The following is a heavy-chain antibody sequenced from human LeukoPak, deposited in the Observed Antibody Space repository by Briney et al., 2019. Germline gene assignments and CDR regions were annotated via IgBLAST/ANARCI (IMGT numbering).Heavy chain of an antibody. D-gene: IGHD2-15*01. CDR2: IRYDGSNK. CDR3: ARESCSGGSCYYFDY. Sequence: GGSLRLSCAASGFTFSSYGMHWVRQAPGKGLEWVAFIRYDGSNKYYADSVKGRFTISRDNSKNTLYLQMNSLRAEDTAVYYCARESCSGGSCYYFDYWGQGTLVTVSS. V-gene: IGHV3-30*02. J-gene: IGHJ4*02. CDR1: GFTFSSYG.